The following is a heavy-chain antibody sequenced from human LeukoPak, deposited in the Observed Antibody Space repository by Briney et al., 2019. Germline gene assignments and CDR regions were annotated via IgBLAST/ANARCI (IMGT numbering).Heavy chain of an antibody. CDR2: ISGSGGST. Sequence: GGSLRLSCAASGFTFSSYAMSWVRQAPGKGLEWVSAISGSGGSTYYADSVKGRFTISRDNAKNSLYLQMNSLRADDTAVYYCASGGGGMVIGDYWGQGTLVTVSP. V-gene: IGHV3-23*01. J-gene: IGHJ4*02. CDR3: ASGGGGMVIGDY. D-gene: IGHD3-16*01. CDR1: GFTFSSYA.